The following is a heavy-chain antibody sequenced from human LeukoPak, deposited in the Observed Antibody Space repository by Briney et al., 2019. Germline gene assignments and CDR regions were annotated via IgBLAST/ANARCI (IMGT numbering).Heavy chain of an antibody. J-gene: IGHJ4*02. D-gene: IGHD1-26*01. CDR3: AKGSRGRIVGATPN. V-gene: IGHV3-23*01. CDR2: ISGSGGIT. CDR1: GFTFSSYS. Sequence: GGSLRLSCAASGFTFSSYSMSWVRQAPGKGLEWVSAISGSGGITYYAHSVKGRFTISRDNSKNTLYLQMNSLGAEDTAVYYCAKGSRGRIVGATPNWGQGTLVTVSS.